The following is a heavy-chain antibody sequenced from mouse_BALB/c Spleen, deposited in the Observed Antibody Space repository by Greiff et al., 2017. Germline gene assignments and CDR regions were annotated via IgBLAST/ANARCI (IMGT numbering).Heavy chain of an antibody. CDR3: ARSPLYDYDAYFDV. D-gene: IGHD2-4*01. CDR2: ISYSGST. CDR1: GYSITSDYA. J-gene: IGHJ1*01. Sequence: EVQLQQSGPGLVKPSQSLSLTCTVTGYSITSDYAWNWIRQFPGNKLEWMGYISYSGSTSYNPSLKSRISITRDTSKNQFFLQLNSVTTEDTATYYCARSPLYDYDAYFDVWGAGTTVTVSS. V-gene: IGHV3-2*02.